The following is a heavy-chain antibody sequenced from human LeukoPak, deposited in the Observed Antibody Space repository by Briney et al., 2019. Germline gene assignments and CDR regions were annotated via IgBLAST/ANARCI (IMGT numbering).Heavy chain of an antibody. CDR2: ISSSGSTI. CDR1: GFTFSSYE. CDR3: ARDSSTIFDY. Sequence: PGGSLRLSYAASGFTFSSYEMNWVRQAPGKGLEWVSYISSSGSTIYYADSVKGRFTISRDNAKNSVYLQMNSLRAEDTAVYYCARDSSTIFDYWGQGTLVTVSS. D-gene: IGHD2-2*01. J-gene: IGHJ4*02. V-gene: IGHV3-48*03.